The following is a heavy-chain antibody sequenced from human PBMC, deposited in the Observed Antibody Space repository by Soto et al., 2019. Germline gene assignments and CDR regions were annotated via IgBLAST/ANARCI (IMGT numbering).Heavy chain of an antibody. CDR1: SGSISSGGYY. Sequence: SETLSLTCTVSSGSISSGGYYWSWIRQHPGKGLEWIGYIYYSGSTYYNPSLKSRVTISVDTSKNQFSLKLSSVTAADTAVYYCARVFSDRSSFFDPWGQGTLVTVSS. D-gene: IGHD6-13*01. J-gene: IGHJ5*02. V-gene: IGHV4-31*03. CDR3: ARVFSDRSSFFDP. CDR2: IYYSGST.